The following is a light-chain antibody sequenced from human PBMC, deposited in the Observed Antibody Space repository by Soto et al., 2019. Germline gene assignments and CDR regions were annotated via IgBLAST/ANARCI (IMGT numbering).Light chain of an antibody. V-gene: IGKV4-1*01. CDR3: QHDYSSSPT. Sequence: DIVMTQSPDSLAVSLGERATFNCKSSQSVLSSSNSRNYLAWYQQKPRQPPKLLIYWASTRDSGVPDRFSGSGSGTDFTLANSDLQAEDVVVDYYQHDYSSSPTFGQGTKVEVK. J-gene: IGKJ1*01. CDR1: QSVLSSSNSRNY. CDR2: WAS.